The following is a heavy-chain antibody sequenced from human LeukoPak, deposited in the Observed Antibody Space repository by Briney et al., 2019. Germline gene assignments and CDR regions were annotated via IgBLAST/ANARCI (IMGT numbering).Heavy chain of an antibody. CDR2: FDPEDGET. Sequence: ASVKVSCKASGYTFTSYGISWVRQAPGQGLEWMGGFDPEDGETIYAQKFQGRVTMTEDTSTDTAYMELSSLRSEDTAVYYCAPRVIAAAGSVDYWGQGTLVTVSS. CDR1: GYTFTSYG. CDR3: APRVIAAAGSVDY. J-gene: IGHJ4*02. V-gene: IGHV1-24*01. D-gene: IGHD6-13*01.